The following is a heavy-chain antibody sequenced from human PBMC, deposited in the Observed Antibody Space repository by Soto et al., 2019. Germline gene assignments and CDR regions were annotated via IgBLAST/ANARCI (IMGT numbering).Heavy chain of an antibody. Sequence: GWSLRLSCAASGFTFSSYSMNWVRQAPGKGLEWVSYISSSSSTIYYADSVKGRFTISRDNAKNSLYLQMNSLRAEDTAVYYCARDLIAYGDYVSVMDVWGKGTTVTVSS. CDR1: GFTFSSYS. J-gene: IGHJ6*03. V-gene: IGHV3-48*01. CDR2: ISSSSSTI. D-gene: IGHD4-17*01. CDR3: ARDLIAYGDYVSVMDV.